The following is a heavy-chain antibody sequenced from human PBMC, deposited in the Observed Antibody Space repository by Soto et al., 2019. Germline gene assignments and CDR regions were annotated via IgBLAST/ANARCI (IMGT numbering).Heavy chain of an antibody. Sequence: GGSLSISCVASGFTFRSYAMHWVGQAPGKGLEWVAVISYDGSNKYYADSVKGRFTISRDNSKNTLYLQMNSLRAEDTAVYYCARAGAQFDYWGQGT. CDR3: ARAGAQFDY. CDR1: GFTFRSYA. J-gene: IGHJ4*02. D-gene: IGHD1-26*01. V-gene: IGHV3-30-3*01. CDR2: ISYDGSNK.